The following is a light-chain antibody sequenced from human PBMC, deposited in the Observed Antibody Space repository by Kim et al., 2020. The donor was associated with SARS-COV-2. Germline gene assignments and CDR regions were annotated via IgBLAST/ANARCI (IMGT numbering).Light chain of an antibody. V-gene: IGLV3-1*01. CDR1: KVGYKY. CDR2: QDA. Sequence: VCAGQTATVNSYGDKVGYKYVYWYRTRPAQPPVLFIYQDAKRDSGIPDRFSGSSSGNTATLTISETQAMDEADYYCQTWDSSSGVFGTGTKVTVL. CDR3: QTWDSSSGV. J-gene: IGLJ1*01.